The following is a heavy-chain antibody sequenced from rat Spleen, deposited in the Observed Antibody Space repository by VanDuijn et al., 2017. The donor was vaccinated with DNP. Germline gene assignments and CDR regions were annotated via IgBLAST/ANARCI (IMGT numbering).Heavy chain of an antibody. V-gene: IGHV5-20*01. D-gene: IGHD1-2*01. CDR2: ITYDGVGT. CDR3: ATHGSIATISTGAMDV. Sequence: EVQLVESGGGLVQPGRSLKLSCAGSGFTFSDYYMAWVRQAPTKGLEWVASITYDGVGTYYRDSVKGRFTISRDIAKSSLYLQMDSLRSEDTATYYCATHGSIATISTGAMDVWGQGTSVTVSS. CDR1: GFTFSDYY. J-gene: IGHJ4*01.